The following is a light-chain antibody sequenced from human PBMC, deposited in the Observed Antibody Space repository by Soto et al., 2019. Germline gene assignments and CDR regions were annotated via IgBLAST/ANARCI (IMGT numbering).Light chain of an antibody. J-gene: IGKJ3*01. CDR1: QSISSY. CDR2: AAS. V-gene: IGKV1-39*01. CDR3: QQSYSTPPG. Sequence: DIQMTQSPSSLSASVGDRVTITYRASQSISSYLNWYQQKPGKAPKLLIYAASSLRSGVPSRFSGSGSGTDFTLTISSLQPEDFATYYCQQSYSTPPGFGPGTKVDIK.